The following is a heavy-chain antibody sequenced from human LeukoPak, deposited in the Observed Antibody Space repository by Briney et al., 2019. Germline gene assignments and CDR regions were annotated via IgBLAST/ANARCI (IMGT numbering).Heavy chain of an antibody. J-gene: IGHJ6*03. Sequence: PGGSLRLSCAASGFTFSDYYMSWIRQAPGKGLEWVSYISSSGSTIYYADSVKGRFTISRDNAKNTLYLQMNSLRAEDTAVYYCARARYSYGFNYYYYMDVWGKGTTVTVSS. CDR3: ARARYSYGFNYYYYMDV. CDR1: GFTFSDYY. V-gene: IGHV3-11*04. D-gene: IGHD5-18*01. CDR2: ISSSGSTI.